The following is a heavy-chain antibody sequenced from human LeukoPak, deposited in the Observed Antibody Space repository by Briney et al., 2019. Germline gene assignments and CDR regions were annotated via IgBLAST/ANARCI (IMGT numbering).Heavy chain of an antibody. Sequence: SETLSLTCTVSGGSISSGGYYWSWIRQPPGKGLEWIGYIYHSGSTYYNPSLKSRVTISVDRSKNQFSLKLSSVTAADTAVYYCARSRGYCSSTSCQLPGSWAFDYWGQGTLVTVSS. CDR2: IYHSGST. CDR1: GGSISSGGYY. D-gene: IGHD2-2*01. V-gene: IGHV4-30-2*01. J-gene: IGHJ4*02. CDR3: ARSRGYCSSTSCQLPGSWAFDY.